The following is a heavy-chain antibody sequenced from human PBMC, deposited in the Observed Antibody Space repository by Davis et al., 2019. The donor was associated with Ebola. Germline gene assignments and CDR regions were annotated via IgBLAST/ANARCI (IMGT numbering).Heavy chain of an antibody. CDR2: ISSSSSYI. J-gene: IGHJ4*02. V-gene: IGHV3-21*01. CDR3: ARDRDAGQQQLVPDYFDY. D-gene: IGHD6-13*01. CDR1: GFTFSSYS. Sequence: GGSLRLSCAASGFTFSSYSMNWVRQAPGKGLEWVSSISSSSSYIYYADSVKGRFTISRDNAKNSLYLQMNSLRAEDTAVYYCARDRDAGQQQLVPDYFDYWGQGTLVTVSS.